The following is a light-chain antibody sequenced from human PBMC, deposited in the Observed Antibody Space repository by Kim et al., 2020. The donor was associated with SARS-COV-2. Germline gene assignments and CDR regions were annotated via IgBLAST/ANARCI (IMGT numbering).Light chain of an antibody. J-gene: IGLJ2*01. CDR3: QAWASGVV. Sequence: SYELTQPPSVSVSPGQTASITCSGDKLGDKYTCWYQQKPGQSPVLVIYQDSKRPSGIPERFSGSNSGNTATLTISGTQAMDEADYYCQAWASGVVFG. CDR2: QDS. V-gene: IGLV3-1*01. CDR1: KLGDKY.